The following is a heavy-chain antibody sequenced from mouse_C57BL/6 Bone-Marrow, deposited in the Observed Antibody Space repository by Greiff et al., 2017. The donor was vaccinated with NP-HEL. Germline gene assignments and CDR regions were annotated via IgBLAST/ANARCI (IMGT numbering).Heavy chain of an antibody. CDR1: GFNIKDDY. Sequence: EVQLQQSGAELVRPGASVKLSCTASGFNIKDDYMHWVKQRPEQGLEWIGWIDPENGDTAYASKFQGKATITADTSSNTAYLQLSSLTSEDTAVYYCTTDGPYYYAMDYWGQGTSVTVSS. CDR2: IDPENGDT. CDR3: TTDGPYYYAMDY. V-gene: IGHV14-4*01. D-gene: IGHD3-1*01. J-gene: IGHJ4*01.